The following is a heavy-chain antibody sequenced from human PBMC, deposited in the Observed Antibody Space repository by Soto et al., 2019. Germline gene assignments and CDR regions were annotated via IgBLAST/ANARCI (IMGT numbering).Heavy chain of an antibody. CDR1: GGSISSSSYY. CDR3: ARHPSGYYPGSYYFDY. V-gene: IGHV4-39*01. Sequence: SETLSLTCTVSGGSISSSSYYWGWIRQPPGKGLEWIGSIYYSGSTYYNPSLKSRVTISVDTSKNQFSLKLSSVPAADTAVYYCARHPSGYYPGSYYFDYWGQGTLVTVSS. D-gene: IGHD3-22*01. J-gene: IGHJ4*02. CDR2: IYYSGST.